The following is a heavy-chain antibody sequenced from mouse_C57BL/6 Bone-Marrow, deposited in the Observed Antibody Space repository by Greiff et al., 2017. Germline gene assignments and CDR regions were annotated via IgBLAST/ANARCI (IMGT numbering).Heavy chain of an antibody. CDR3: ARQLSCAMDY. CDR1: GFTFSDYG. Sequence: EVTLVESGGGLVQPGGSLKLSCAASGFTFSDYGMAWVRQAPRKGPEWVAFISNLAYSIYYADTVTGRFTISRANAKNTLYLEMGRLWSEDTAMYYCARQLSCAMDYWGQGTSVTVSS. D-gene: IGHD3-2*02. V-gene: IGHV5-15*04. CDR2: ISNLAYSI. J-gene: IGHJ4*01.